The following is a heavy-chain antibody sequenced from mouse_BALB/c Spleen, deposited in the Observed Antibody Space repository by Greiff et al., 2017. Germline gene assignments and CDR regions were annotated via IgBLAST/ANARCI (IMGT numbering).Heavy chain of an antibody. CDR3: ARWRTTVVATDY. J-gene: IGHJ2*01. V-gene: IGHV14-1*02. D-gene: IGHD1-1*01. CDR2: IDPENGNT. CDR1: GFNIKDYY. Sequence: EVKLVESGAELVRPGALVKLSCKASGFNIKDYYMHWVKQRPEQGLEWIGWIDPENGNTIYDPKFQGKASITADTSSDTAYLQLSSLTSEDTAVYYCARWRTTVVATDYWGQGTTLTVSS.